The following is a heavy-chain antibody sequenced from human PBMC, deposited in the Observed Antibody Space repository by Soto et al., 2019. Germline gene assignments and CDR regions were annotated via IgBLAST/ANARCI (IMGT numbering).Heavy chain of an antibody. D-gene: IGHD3-10*01. V-gene: IGHV1-69*13. CDR3: ARVRYYGSGSYPTGYYGMDV. CDR2: IIPIFGTA. J-gene: IGHJ6*02. Sequence: SVKVSCKXSGGTFSSYAISWVRQAPGQGLEWMGGIIPIFGTANYAQKFQGRVTITADESTSTAYMELSSLRSEDTAVYYCARVRYYGSGSYPTGYYGMDVWGQGTTVTV. CDR1: GGTFSSYA.